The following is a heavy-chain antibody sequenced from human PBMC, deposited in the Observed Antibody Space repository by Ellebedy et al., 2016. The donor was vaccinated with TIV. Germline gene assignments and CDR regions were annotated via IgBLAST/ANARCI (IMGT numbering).Heavy chain of an antibody. CDR3: ARGMQLWIRPHAFDI. J-gene: IGHJ3*02. Sequence: GSLRLSCGVHGGSFSGYYWSWIRQPPGKGLEWIGEINYSGTTNYNPSLQSRVTLSLGTSKNQFSLKMSSVTAADTAVYYCARGMQLWIRPHAFDIWGQGTMVAVSS. D-gene: IGHD5-18*01. CDR1: GGSFSGYY. CDR2: INYSGTT. V-gene: IGHV4-34*01.